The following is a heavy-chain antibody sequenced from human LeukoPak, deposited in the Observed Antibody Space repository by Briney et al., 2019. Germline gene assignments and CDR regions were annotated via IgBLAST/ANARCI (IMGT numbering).Heavy chain of an antibody. CDR1: GFTFSSYW. Sequence: GGSLRLSCAASGFTFSSYWMSWLRQAPGKGLEWVANIKQDGSEKYYVDSVKGRFTISRDNAKNSLYLQMNSLRAEDTAVYYCARGSTPIRGTRDCSSTSCPGKFDYWGQGTLVTVSS. V-gene: IGHV3-7*03. D-gene: IGHD2-2*01. CDR2: IKQDGSEK. CDR3: ARGSTPIRGTRDCSSTSCPGKFDY. J-gene: IGHJ4*02.